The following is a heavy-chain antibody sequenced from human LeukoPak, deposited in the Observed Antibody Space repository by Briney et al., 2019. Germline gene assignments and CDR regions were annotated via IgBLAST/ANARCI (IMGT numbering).Heavy chain of an antibody. V-gene: IGHV4-4*07. CDR2: IYISGIT. J-gene: IGHJ4*02. D-gene: IGHD6-13*01. Sequence: SETLSLTCTVSGGSISSYDWSWIRQPAGKGLEWIGRIYISGITNYNPSLKSRVTMSVDASKNQFSLKVRSVTAADTAVYYCARYGSSSLLYYFDYWGQGTLVTVSS. CDR1: GGSISSYD. CDR3: ARYGSSSLLYYFDY.